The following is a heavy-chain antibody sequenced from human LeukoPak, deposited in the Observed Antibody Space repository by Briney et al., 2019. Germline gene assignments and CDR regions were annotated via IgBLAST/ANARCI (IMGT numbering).Heavy chain of an antibody. D-gene: IGHD1-26*01. Sequence: GASVKVSCKASGYTFTNFDINWVRQATGQGLEWMGWMNPNTRNAGYAQKFQDRVTITWDASISTAYMDLSSLRSEDTAVYYCARVGYSNSYDYWGQGTQVTVSS. CDR3: ARVGYSNSYDY. V-gene: IGHV1-8*01. CDR2: MNPNTRNA. J-gene: IGHJ4*02. CDR1: GYTFTNFD.